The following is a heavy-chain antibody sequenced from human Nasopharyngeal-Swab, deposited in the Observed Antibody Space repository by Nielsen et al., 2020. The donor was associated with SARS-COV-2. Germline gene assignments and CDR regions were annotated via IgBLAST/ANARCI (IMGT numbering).Heavy chain of an antibody. CDR2: INAGNGNT. V-gene: IGHV1-3*01. CDR1: GYTFTSYA. J-gene: IGHJ6*02. Sequence: ASVKVSCKASGYTFTSYAMHWVRQAPGQRLEWMGWINAGNGNTKFSQKFQGRVTITRDTSASTAYMELSSLRSEDMAVYYCARYYREGSGYFYYGMDVWGQGTTVTVSS. CDR3: ARYYREGSGYFYYGMDV. D-gene: IGHD3-22*01.